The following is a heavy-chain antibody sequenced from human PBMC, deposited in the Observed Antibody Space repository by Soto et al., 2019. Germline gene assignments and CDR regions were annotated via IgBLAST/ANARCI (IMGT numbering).Heavy chain of an antibody. V-gene: IGHV1-18*01. CDR3: ARGIAARPEAYYFDY. CDR1: GYTFTSYG. CDR2: ISAYNGNT. J-gene: IGHJ4*02. D-gene: IGHD6-6*01. Sequence: ASVKVSGKASGYTFTSYGISWVRQAPGQGLEWMGWISAYNGNTNYAQKLQGRVTMTTDTSTSTAYMELRSLRSDDTAVYYCARGIAARPEAYYFDYWGQGTLVTVSS.